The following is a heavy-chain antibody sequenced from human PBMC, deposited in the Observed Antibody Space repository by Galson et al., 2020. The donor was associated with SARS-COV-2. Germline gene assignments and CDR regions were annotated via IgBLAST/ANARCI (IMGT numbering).Heavy chain of an antibody. CDR3: ARNYYDSSGYYHYFDY. CDR2: IIPIFGTA. D-gene: IGHD3-22*01. Sequence: SVKVSCKASGGTFSSYAISWVRQAPGQRLEWMGGIIPIFGTANYAQKFQGRVTITADESTSTAYMELSSLRSEDTAVYYCARNYYDSSGYYHYFDYWGQGTLVTVSS. J-gene: IGHJ4*02. CDR1: GGTFSSYA. V-gene: IGHV1-69*13.